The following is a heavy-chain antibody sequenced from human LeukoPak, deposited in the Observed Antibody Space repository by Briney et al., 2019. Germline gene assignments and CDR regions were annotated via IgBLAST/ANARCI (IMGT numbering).Heavy chain of an antibody. CDR2: INPNSGGT. CDR3: ARGVDTDYFDY. V-gene: IGHV1-2*02. D-gene: IGHD2-2*02. CDR1: GYTFTGYY. Sequence: GASVKVSCKASGYTFTGYYMHWVRQAPGQGLEWMGWINPNSGGTKYAQKFQDRVTMTRDTSISTAYMELSRLRSDDTAVYYCARGVDTDYFDYWGQGPWSPSPQ. J-gene: IGHJ4*02.